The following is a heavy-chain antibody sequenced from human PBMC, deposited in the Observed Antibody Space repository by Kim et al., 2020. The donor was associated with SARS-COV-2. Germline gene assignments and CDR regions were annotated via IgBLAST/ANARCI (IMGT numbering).Heavy chain of an antibody. D-gene: IGHD3-10*01. V-gene: IGHV3-30*04. CDR3: ARSYVLLWFGEFASPFDY. J-gene: IGHJ4*02. CDR2: ISYDGSNK. CDR1: GFTFSSYA. Sequence: GGSLRLSCAASGFTFSSYAMHWVRQAPGKGLEWVAVISYDGSNKYYADSVKGRFTISRDNSKNTLYLQMNSLGAEDTAVYYCARSYVLLWFGEFASPFDYWGQGTLVTVSS.